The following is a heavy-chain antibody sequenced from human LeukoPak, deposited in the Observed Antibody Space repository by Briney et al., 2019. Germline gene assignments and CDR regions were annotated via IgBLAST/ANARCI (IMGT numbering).Heavy chain of an antibody. CDR1: GYTFTGYY. V-gene: IGHV1-2*02. CDR3: ARDFRSEYQLPSVWFDP. Sequence: ASVKVSCKASGYTFTGYYMHWVRQAPGQGLEWMGWINPNSGGTNYAQKFQGRVTMSRDTSISTAYMELRRLRSDDTAVYYCARDFRSEYQLPSVWFDPWGQGTLVTVSS. J-gene: IGHJ5*02. CDR2: INPNSGGT. D-gene: IGHD2-2*01.